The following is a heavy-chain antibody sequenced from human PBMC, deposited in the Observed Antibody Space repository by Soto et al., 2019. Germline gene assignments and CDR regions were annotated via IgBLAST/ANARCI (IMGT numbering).Heavy chain of an antibody. V-gene: IGHV1-69*05. CDR1: GGTFSSYA. CDR2: INPSYGKA. D-gene: IGHD2-2*01. Sequence: ASVKVSCKASGGTFSSYAISWVRQAPGQGLEWMGGINPSYGKAKYAQKFQGRVTITRDESASTAYMELSSLRSEDTAVYYCARDSRGGLRYCSSTSCYGYAFDIWAQGTMVTVSS. CDR3: ARDSRGGLRYCSSTSCYGYAFDI. J-gene: IGHJ3*02.